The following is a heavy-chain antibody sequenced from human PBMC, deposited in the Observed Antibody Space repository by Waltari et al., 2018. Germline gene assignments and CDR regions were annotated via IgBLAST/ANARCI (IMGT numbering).Heavy chain of an antibody. CDR2: ISYSGST. CDR1: GGSISSSSYY. CDR3: ARFSKSANWIDP. Sequence: QLQLQESGPGLVKPSETLSLTCTFSGGSISSSSYYWGWIRQPPGKGLGWIGGISYSGSTYYNTSLMSRVTISVDTSKNQFSLKLTSVIAAETAVFYCARFSKSANWIDPWGQGTLVTVSS. V-gene: IGHV4-39*01. D-gene: IGHD3-3*02. J-gene: IGHJ5*02.